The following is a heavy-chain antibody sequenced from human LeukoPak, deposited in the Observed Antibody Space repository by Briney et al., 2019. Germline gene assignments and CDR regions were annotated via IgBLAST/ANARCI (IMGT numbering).Heavy chain of an antibody. CDR3: ARGFSGSYQY. CDR1: GDTFTSYA. V-gene: IGHV1-69*04. D-gene: IGHD1-26*01. CDR2: IIPILGIA. Sequence: ASVKVSCKASGDTFTSYAISWVRQAPGQGLEWMGRIIPILGIANYAQKFQGRVTITADKSTSTAYMELSSLGSEDTAVYYCARGFSGSYQYWGQGTLVTVSS. J-gene: IGHJ4*02.